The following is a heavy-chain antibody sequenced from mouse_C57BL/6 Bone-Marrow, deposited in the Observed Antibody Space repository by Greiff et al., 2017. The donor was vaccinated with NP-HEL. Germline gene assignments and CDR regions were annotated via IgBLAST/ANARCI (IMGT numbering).Heavy chain of an antibody. CDR1: GYTFTDYS. CDR2: IYPGSGYT. CDR3: ARDVKLCPNYYALDY. V-gene: IGHV1-84*01. D-gene: IGHD1-1*02. Sequence: QVQLQQSGPELVKPGASVKISCKASGYTFTDYSITWVKQRPGQGLEWIGWIYPGSGYTKYNEKFKDKATLTVDTSSSTAYMQLSSLNSEDSAVYFCARDVKLCPNYYALDYWGQGTSVTVSS. J-gene: IGHJ4*01.